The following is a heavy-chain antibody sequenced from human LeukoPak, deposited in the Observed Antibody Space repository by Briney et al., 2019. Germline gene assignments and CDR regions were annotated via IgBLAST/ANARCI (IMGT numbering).Heavy chain of an antibody. V-gene: IGHV4-34*01. CDR3: ARGNRRLGYYGSGSRLPYDY. D-gene: IGHD3-10*01. Sequence: SETLSLTCDVYGGSFSGYYWTWIRQSPGKGLEWLGEFTHLETTNYNPSLKSRVTVSVDTSKNQFSLRLSSVTAADTAVYFCARGNRRLGYYGSGSRLPYDYWGQGTLVTVSS. CDR1: GGSFSGYY. J-gene: IGHJ4*02. CDR2: FTHLETT.